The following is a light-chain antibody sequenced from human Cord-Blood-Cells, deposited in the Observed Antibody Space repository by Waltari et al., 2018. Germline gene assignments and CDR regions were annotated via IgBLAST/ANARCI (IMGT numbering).Light chain of an antibody. CDR1: SSDVGGYNY. CDR2: EVS. V-gene: IGLV2-8*01. J-gene: IGLJ2*01. Sequence: QSALTQPPSASGSPGQSVTISCTGTSSDVGGYNYVSWYQQHPGKAPKLMIYEVSKRPSGATDCFSGFKAGNTASLTVSGLQAENEADYYCSSYAGSNNLVFGGGTKLTVL. CDR3: SSYAGSNNLV.